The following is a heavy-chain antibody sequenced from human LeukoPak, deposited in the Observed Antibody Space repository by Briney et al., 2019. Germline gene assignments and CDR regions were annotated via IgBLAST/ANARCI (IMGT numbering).Heavy chain of an antibody. J-gene: IGHJ4*02. CDR2: IYHSGST. Sequence: SETLSLTCTVSGYSISSGYYWGWIRQPPGKGLKWIGSIYHSGSTYYNPSLKSRVTISVDTSKNQFSLKLSSVTAADTAVYYCARVDYGDYSAPYYFDYWGQGTLVTVSS. V-gene: IGHV4-38-2*02. CDR3: ARVDYGDYSAPYYFDY. D-gene: IGHD4-17*01. CDR1: GYSISSGYY.